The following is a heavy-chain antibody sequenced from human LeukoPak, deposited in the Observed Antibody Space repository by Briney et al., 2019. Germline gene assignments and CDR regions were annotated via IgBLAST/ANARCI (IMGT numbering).Heavy chain of an antibody. D-gene: IGHD3-16*02. V-gene: IGHV1-2*02. CDR1: GYTFTGYY. Sequence: EASVKVSCKASGYTFTGYYMHWVRQAPGQGLEWMGWINPNSGGTNYAQKFQGRVTMTRDTSISTAYMELSRLRSDDTAVYYCARDGSGDVWGSYRPTRGFDPWGQGTLVTVSS. CDR3: ARDGSGDVWGSYRPTRGFDP. CDR2: INPNSGGT. J-gene: IGHJ5*02.